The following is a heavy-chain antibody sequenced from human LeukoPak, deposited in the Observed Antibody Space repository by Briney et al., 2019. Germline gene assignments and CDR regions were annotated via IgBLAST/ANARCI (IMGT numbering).Heavy chain of an antibody. D-gene: IGHD6-19*01. CDR2: IHSGGDT. V-gene: IGHV3-66*01. J-gene: IGHJ5*02. Sequence: GGSLRLSCAASGFTVTANYMGWVRQAPGKGLEYVSLIHSGGDTYYADSVKGRFTISRDNAKNSLYLQMNSLRAEDTAVYYCARDPSSGWYGWFDPWGQGTLVTVSS. CDR3: ARDPSSGWYGWFDP. CDR1: GFTVTANY.